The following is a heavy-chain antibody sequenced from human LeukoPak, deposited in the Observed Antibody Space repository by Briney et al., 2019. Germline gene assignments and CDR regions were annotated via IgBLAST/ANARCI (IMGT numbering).Heavy chain of an antibody. V-gene: IGHV4-59*08. D-gene: IGHD6-19*01. J-gene: IGHJ4*02. Sequence: KPSETLSLTCTVSGGSMSPYHWGWIRKPPGKGLEWTGYIYYSGSTNYNPSLKSRVTISVGTSKNQFSLKLSSVTAADTAIYYCARAVSGRFDYWGQGTLVTVSS. CDR1: GGSMSPYH. CDR2: IYYSGST. CDR3: ARAVSGRFDY.